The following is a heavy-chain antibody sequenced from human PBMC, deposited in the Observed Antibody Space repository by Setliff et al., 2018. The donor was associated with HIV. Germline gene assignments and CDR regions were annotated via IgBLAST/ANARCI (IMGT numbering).Heavy chain of an antibody. Sequence: SETLSLTCTVSGGSISSGDYYWSWIRQPPGKGLEWIGYISYSGSTYHNPSLRGRVTISVDTSKNHFSLKLTSVTAADTAVYRCARGPYYYNSSGQISAEYFQHWGQGTLVTVSS. CDR1: GGSISSGDYY. CDR2: ISYSGST. CDR3: ARGPYYYNSSGQISAEYFQH. V-gene: IGHV4-30-4*08. D-gene: IGHD3-22*01. J-gene: IGHJ1*01.